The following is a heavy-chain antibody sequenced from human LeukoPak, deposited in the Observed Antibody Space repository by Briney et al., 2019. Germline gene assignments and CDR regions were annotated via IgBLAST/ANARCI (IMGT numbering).Heavy chain of an antibody. CDR1: GYTLTELS. V-gene: IGHV1-24*01. D-gene: IGHD1-26*01. CDR2: FDPEDGET. J-gene: IGHJ5*02. CDR3: ATMYSGSYAAASSWCDP. Sequence: ASVKVSCKVSGYTLTELSMHWVRQAPGKGLEWMGGFDPEDGETIYAQKFQGRVTMTEDTSTDTAYMELSSLRSEDTAVYYCATMYSGSYAAASSWCDPWGQGTLVTVSS.